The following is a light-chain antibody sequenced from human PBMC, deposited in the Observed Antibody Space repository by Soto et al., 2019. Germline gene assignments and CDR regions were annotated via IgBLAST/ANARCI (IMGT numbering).Light chain of an antibody. CDR2: EAS. CDR3: QQYNGYSV. V-gene: IGKV1-5*03. CDR1: QNIDRW. J-gene: IGKJ3*01. Sequence: DIQLTQSPSTLSASVGDRVTITCRASQNIDRWLAWFQQKPGKAPKFLIYEASILESGVPSRFSGGGFGTEFTLTISSLQPDDFGTYYCQQYNGYSVFGPGTKVDIK.